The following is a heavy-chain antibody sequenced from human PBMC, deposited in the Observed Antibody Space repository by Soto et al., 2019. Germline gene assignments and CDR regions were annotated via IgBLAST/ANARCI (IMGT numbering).Heavy chain of an antibody. J-gene: IGHJ5*02. V-gene: IGHV1-8*01. Sequence: ASVKVSCKASGYTFTSYDIHWVRQATGQGLAWMGWMTTNTNTTDCAQKFQGRVTLTWNTSISTAYMELSSLKFDDTAVYYCAREVVEVAETTSLWLDPWGLGTLVTVSS. CDR2: MTTNTNTT. D-gene: IGHD2-15*01. CDR3: AREVVEVAETTSLWLDP. CDR1: GYTFTSYD.